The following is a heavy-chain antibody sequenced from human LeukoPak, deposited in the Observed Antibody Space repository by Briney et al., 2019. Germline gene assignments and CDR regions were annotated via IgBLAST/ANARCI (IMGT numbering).Heavy chain of an antibody. J-gene: IGHJ4*02. V-gene: IGHV1-46*01. D-gene: IGHD2/OR15-2a*01. CDR1: GYTFTSYF. Sequence: ASVKVSCKPSGYTFTSYFIHWVRQAPGQGLEWMGVVNPSGGSPSFAQKFQGRVTMTRDASTSTVYMELSSLRSEDTAVYFCARDNLLTGPGFDFWGQGTLVTVSS. CDR2: VNPSGGSP. CDR3: ARDNLLTGPGFDF.